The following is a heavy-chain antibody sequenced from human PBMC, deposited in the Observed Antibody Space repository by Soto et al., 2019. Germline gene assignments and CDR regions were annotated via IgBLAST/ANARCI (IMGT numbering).Heavy chain of an antibody. CDR2: IIPIFGSA. V-gene: IGHV1-69*13. CDR1: GGTCNSYI. J-gene: IGHJ4*02. D-gene: IGHD3-3*02. CDR3: ARAFASNKYYFDS. Sequence: SVKVSCKTSGGTCNSYIITWVRQAPGQGLEWMGGIIPIFGSADYAQKLQGRVTITADESTSTAYMELSSLRSEDTAVYYCARAFASNKYYFDSWGQGTQVTVSS.